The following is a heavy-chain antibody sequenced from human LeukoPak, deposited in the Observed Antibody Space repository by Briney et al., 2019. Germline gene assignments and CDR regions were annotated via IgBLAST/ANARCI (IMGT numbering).Heavy chain of an antibody. J-gene: IGHJ4*02. CDR3: AREGYSGYDHDY. CDR2: INPSGGST. D-gene: IGHD5-12*01. V-gene: IGHV1-46*01. Sequence: ASVKVSCKASGYTFTSYYMHWVRQAPGQGLEWMGIINPSGGSTSYAQKFQGRVTMTRDTSTSSVYMELSSLRSEDTAVYYCAREGYSGYDHDYWGQGTLVTVSS. CDR1: GYTFTSYY.